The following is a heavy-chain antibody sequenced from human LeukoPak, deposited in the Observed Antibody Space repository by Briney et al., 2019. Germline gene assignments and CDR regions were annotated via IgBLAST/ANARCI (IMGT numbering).Heavy chain of an antibody. CDR3: ARGYGDHGAFDI. D-gene: IGHD4-17*01. Sequence: PSETLSLTCTVSGGSISSYYWSWIRQPPGKGLEWIGYIYYSGSTNYNPSLKSRVTISVDTSRNQFSLKLSSVTAADTAVYYCARGYGDHGAFDIWGQGTMVTVSS. CDR1: GGSISSYY. V-gene: IGHV4-59*01. CDR2: IYYSGST. J-gene: IGHJ3*02.